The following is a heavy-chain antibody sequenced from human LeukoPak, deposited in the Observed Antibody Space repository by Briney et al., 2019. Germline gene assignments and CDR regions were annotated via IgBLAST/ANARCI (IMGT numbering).Heavy chain of an antibody. Sequence: ASVKVSCKTSGYTFTSYGINWVRQAPGQGLEWMGWISTSSGNTKYAQNIQGRVTLTTDTTTRTAYMELRSLRSDDTAVYYCARGTVSGIDYYYMDVWGKGITVTVSS. CDR2: ISTSSGNT. CDR1: GYTFTSYG. J-gene: IGHJ6*03. V-gene: IGHV1-18*01. CDR3: ARGTVSGIDYYYMDV. D-gene: IGHD4-11*01.